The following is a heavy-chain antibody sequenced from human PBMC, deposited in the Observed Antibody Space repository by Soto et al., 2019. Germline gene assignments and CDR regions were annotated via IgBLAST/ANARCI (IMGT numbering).Heavy chain of an antibody. Sequence: ASVKVSCKASGYTFTSYDINWVRQATGQGLEWMGWMNPNSGNTGYAQKFQGRVTMTRNTSISTAYMELSSLRSEDTAVYYCARVDCSRTSCYTYYYYGMDVWGQGTTVTVSS. CDR2: MNPNSGNT. V-gene: IGHV1-8*01. D-gene: IGHD2-2*02. CDR3: ARVDCSRTSCYTYYYYGMDV. CDR1: GYTFTSYD. J-gene: IGHJ6*02.